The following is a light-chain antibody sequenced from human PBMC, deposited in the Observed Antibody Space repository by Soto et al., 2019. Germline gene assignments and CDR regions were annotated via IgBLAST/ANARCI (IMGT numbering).Light chain of an antibody. J-gene: IGKJ5*01. CDR1: QSLLHITGETF. Sequence: DVVMTQTPLSLSSSPGQPASISCKSSQSLLHITGETFLFWYLQKPGQSPQLLIYEVSTRVSGVPERCSCTWSGTDFTLEIRRVETDNVGIYYCMQSTQLPPTLGQLTRLEIK. V-gene: IGKV2D-29*02. CDR3: MQSTQLPPT. CDR2: EVS.